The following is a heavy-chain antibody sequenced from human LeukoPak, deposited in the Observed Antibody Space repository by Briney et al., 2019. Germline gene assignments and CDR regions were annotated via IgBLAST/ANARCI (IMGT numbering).Heavy chain of an antibody. Sequence: SETLSLTCTVSGGSISSYYWSWIRQPPGKGLEWIGYIYYSGSTNYNPSLKSRVTISVDTSKNQFSLKLSSVTAADTAVYYCARDLSGGSCFDSWGQGTMVTVSS. CDR2: IYYSGST. CDR1: GGSISSYY. V-gene: IGHV4-59*01. CDR3: ARDLSGGSCFDS. J-gene: IGHJ3*02. D-gene: IGHD2-15*01.